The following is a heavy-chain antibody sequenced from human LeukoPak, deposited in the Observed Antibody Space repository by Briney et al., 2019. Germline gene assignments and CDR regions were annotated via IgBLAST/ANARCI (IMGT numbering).Heavy chain of an antibody. CDR3: TRDCSGGSCWGDAFDI. V-gene: IGHV3-49*04. Sequence: GRSLRLSCIASGFTFGDYAMSWVRQAPGRGLEWVGFIRSKAYGGTTEYAASVKSRFSISRDDSKSIAYLQMNSLRAEDTAVFYCTRDCSGGSCWGDAFDIWGQGTMVTVSS. CDR2: IRSKAYGGTT. CDR1: GFTFGDYA. J-gene: IGHJ3*02. D-gene: IGHD2-15*01.